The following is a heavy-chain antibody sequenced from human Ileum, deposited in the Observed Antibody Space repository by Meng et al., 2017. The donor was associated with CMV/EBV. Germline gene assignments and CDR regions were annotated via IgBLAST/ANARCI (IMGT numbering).Heavy chain of an antibody. CDR1: GASVTRIHNY. J-gene: IGHJ5*02. CDR3: VRSSWYNWFDP. V-gene: IGHV4-30-4*08. CDR2: ISNTGNT. Sequence: HAQLQESAPGLVKPSQAPSLTCTVSGASVTRIHNYWSWIRQPPEKGLEWIGYISNTGNTFYNPSFESRVSISLDTSKNQFSLNLTSVTAADTGVFYCVRSSWYNWFDPWGQGALVTVSS. D-gene: IGHD6-13*01.